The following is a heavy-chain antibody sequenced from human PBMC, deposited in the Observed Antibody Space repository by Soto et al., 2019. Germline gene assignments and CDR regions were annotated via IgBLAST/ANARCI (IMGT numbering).Heavy chain of an antibody. CDR1: GFTFDDYS. Sequence: PVGSLSLSSAASGFTFDDYSMHWVRQAPGKGLEWVSGISWNSGSIGYADSVKGRFTISRDNAKNSLYLQMNSLRAEDTALYYCAKDRSGNGYYMDVWGKGT. D-gene: IGHD2-8*01. V-gene: IGHV3-9*01. CDR3: AKDRSGNGYYMDV. CDR2: ISWNSGSI. J-gene: IGHJ6*03.